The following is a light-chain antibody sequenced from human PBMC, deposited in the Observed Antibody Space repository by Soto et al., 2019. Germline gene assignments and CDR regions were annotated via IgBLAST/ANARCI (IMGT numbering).Light chain of an antibody. CDR3: MQALQTPT. V-gene: IGKV2-28*01. J-gene: IGKJ4*01. Sequence: EIVMTQSPLSLPVTPGEPASISCRSSQSLLHSDGYNYLAWYLQKPGHSPQLLIDLASSRASGVPDRFSGSGSGTDFTLKVSGVEAEEVGVYYCMQALQTPTFDGGTKVEI. CDR1: QSLLHSDGYNY. CDR2: LAS.